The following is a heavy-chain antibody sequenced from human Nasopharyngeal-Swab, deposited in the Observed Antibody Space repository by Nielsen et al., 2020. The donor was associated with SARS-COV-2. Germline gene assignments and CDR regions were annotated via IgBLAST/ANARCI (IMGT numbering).Heavy chain of an antibody. CDR1: GFTFSGSA. J-gene: IGHJ6*02. CDR2: IRSKANSYAT. CDR3: TRGPHYYYYGMDV. Sequence: GESLKISCAASGFTFSGSAMHWVRQASGKGLEWVGRIRSKANSYATAYAASVKGRFTIPRDDSKNTAYLQMNSLKTEDTAVYYCTRGPHYYYYGMDVWGQGTTVTVSS. V-gene: IGHV3-73*01.